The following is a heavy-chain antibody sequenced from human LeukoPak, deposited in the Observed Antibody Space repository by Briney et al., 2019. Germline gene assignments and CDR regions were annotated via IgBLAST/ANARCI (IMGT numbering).Heavy chain of an antibody. CDR2: ISGSGGST. Sequence: PGGSLRLSCAASGFTFSSYAMSWVRQAPGKGLEWVSAISGSGGSTYYADSVKGRFTISRDNSKHPLYLQMNSLRAEDTAVYYCAKGLPRDLAYGDYFDYWGQGTLVTVSS. V-gene: IGHV3-23*01. CDR3: AKGLPRDLAYGDYFDY. CDR1: GFTFSSYA. D-gene: IGHD4-17*01. J-gene: IGHJ4*02.